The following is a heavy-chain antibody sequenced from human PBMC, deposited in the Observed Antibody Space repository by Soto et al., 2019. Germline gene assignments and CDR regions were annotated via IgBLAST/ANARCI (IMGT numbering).Heavy chain of an antibody. CDR1: GGSISSYY. Sequence: SSETLSLTCTVSGGSISSYYWSWIRQPPGKGLEWIGYIYYSGSTNYNPSLKSRVTISVDTSKNQFSLKLSSVTAVDTAVYYCARPHGGSSGWDNWFDPWGQGTLVTVSS. CDR3: ARPHGGSSGWDNWFDP. CDR2: IYYSGST. D-gene: IGHD6-25*01. J-gene: IGHJ5*02. V-gene: IGHV4-59*01.